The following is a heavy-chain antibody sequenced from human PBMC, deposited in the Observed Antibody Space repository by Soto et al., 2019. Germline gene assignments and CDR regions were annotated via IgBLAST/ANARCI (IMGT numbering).Heavy chain of an antibody. Sequence: SGGSLRLSCAASGFTFSSYAMHWVRQAPGKGLEWVAVISYDGSNKYYADSVKGRFTISRDNSKNTLYLQMNSLRAEDTAVYYCARDRPTYDFWSGYYRYYYYGMGVWGQGTTVRVSS. CDR3: ARDRPTYDFWSGYYRYYYYGMGV. J-gene: IGHJ6*02. V-gene: IGHV3-30-3*01. CDR2: ISYDGSNK. D-gene: IGHD3-3*01. CDR1: GFTFSSYA.